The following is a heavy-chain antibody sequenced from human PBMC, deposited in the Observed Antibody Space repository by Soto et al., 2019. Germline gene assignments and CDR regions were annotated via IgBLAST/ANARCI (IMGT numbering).Heavy chain of an antibody. CDR2: ISGSGGST. V-gene: IGHV3-23*01. CDR1: GFTFSSYA. J-gene: IGHJ5*02. CDR3: TREKFDP. Sequence: VGSLRLSCAASGFTFSSYAMSWVRQAPGKGLEWVSAISGSGGSTYYADSVKGRFTISRDNAKNTLYLQMNSLRPEDTAVYYRTREKFDPWGQGTLVTVSS.